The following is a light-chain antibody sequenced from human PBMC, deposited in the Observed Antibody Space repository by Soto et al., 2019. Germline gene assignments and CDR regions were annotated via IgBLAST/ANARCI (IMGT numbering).Light chain of an antibody. J-gene: IGKJ1*01. CDR3: QHSNSFPPA. CDR1: QGISSW. CDR2: AAS. Sequence: DSQMTQSPSSVSASIGDRVTITCRASQGISSWLAWYQQKPGKAPKLLIYAASSLKSGVPSRFSGSGSGTDFALTISSLQPEDSASYYCQHSNSFPPAFGQGTKVVIK. V-gene: IGKV1D-12*01.